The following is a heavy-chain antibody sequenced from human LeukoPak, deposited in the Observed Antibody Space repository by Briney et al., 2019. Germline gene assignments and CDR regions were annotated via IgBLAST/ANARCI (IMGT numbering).Heavy chain of an antibody. J-gene: IGHJ5*02. CDR2: IYYSGST. D-gene: IGHD3-16*02. Sequence: SETLSLTCTVSGGSISSSSYYWGWIRQPPGKGLEWIGSIYYSGSTYYNPSLKSRVTISVDTSKNQFSLKLSSVTAADTAVYYCASQFGGVIGNWFDPWGQGTLVTVSS. V-gene: IGHV4-39*07. CDR3: ASQFGGVIGNWFDP. CDR1: GGSISSSSYY.